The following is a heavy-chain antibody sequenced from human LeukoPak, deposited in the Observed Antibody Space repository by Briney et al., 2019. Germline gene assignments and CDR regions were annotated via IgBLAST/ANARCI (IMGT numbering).Heavy chain of an antibody. D-gene: IGHD2-2*01. CDR2: IIPIFGTA. CDR1: GGTFSSYA. CDR3: ASGVKWVPAKGHYYYYYMDV. J-gene: IGHJ6*03. Sequence: ASVTVSCKASGGTFSSYAISWVRQAPGQGLEWMGEIIPIFGTANYAQKFQGRVTITTDESTSTAYMELSSLRSEDTAVYYCASGVKWVPAKGHYYYYYMDVWGKGTTVTVSS. V-gene: IGHV1-69*05.